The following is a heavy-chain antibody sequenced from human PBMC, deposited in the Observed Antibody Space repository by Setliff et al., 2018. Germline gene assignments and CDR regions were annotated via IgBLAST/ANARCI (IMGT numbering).Heavy chain of an antibody. V-gene: IGHV3-30*02. J-gene: IGHJ5*02. Sequence: PGGSLRLFCAPSGFTFSTSAMHWLRQSPDNRLEWLAYIHYGGGHIQYADSVKGRFTVSRDNAMDTLFLQMNGLTTDDTAKYFCAKDRWGYADPWGQGTLVTVSS. D-gene: IGHD2-2*01. CDR2: IHYGGGHI. CDR3: AKDRWGYADP. CDR1: GFTFSTSA.